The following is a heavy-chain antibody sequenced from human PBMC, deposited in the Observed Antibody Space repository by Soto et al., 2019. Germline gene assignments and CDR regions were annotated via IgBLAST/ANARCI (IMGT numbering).Heavy chain of an antibody. D-gene: IGHD2-2*01. CDR3: ASRYLEHCSSAWCSAPYDW. J-gene: IGHJ4*02. CDR1: GFTFSTFW. V-gene: IGHV3-7*05. Sequence: EVKLVESGGGLVQPGGSLRLSCAASGFTFSTFWVTWVRQGPGKGLEWVATIKQDGSEKYYVDSVKGRFTISRDNTKKSVSLQMNSLRAEDTAVYYCASRYLEHCSSAWCSAPYDWWGQGTLVTVSS. CDR2: IKQDGSEK.